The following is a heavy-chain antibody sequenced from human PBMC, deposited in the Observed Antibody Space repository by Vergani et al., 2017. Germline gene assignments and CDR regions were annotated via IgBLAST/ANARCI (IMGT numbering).Heavy chain of an antibody. CDR2: IHPADSDT. V-gene: IGHV5-51*01. D-gene: IGHD3-22*01. J-gene: IGHJ4*02. Sequence: EVQLVQSGAEVKQPGESLKISCQISGYSFTNYWIGWVRQMPGKGLEWMGIIHPADSDTRYSPSFQGQVTISVDKSISPAYLQRSSLRASDSAMYYCARLDGRDSSGSKYFDYWGQGTLVTVAS. CDR1: GYSFTNYW. CDR3: ARLDGRDSSGSKYFDY.